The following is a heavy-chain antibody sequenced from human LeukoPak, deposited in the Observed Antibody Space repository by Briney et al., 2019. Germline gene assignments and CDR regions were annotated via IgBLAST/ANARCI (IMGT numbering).Heavy chain of an antibody. CDR3: AKVGQSVSGGWFNWFDP. CDR2: ISGYNDNT. Sequence: GASVKVSCRTSGYTFSGYYITWVRQAPGQGLEWMGWISGYNDNTYYAQKFQGRFTMTTDTSTSTAYMELRSLTSDDTAVYYCAKVGQSVSGGWFNWFDPWGPGTLVTVSS. CDR1: GYTFSGYY. J-gene: IGHJ5*02. D-gene: IGHD6-19*01. V-gene: IGHV1-18*01.